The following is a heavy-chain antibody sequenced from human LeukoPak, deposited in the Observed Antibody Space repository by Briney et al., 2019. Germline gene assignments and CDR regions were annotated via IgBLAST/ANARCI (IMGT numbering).Heavy chain of an antibody. J-gene: IGHJ6*02. V-gene: IGHV3-30-3*01. CDR1: GFTSSNYA. Sequence: GGSLRLSCAASGFTSSNYAMHWVRQAPGKGLEWVAFISSDESDKYYADSVKGRFTISRDNSKNTLYLQMNSLRAEDAAVYYCARDISGWYSGGYFRMDVWGQGTTVTVSS. CDR2: ISSDESDK. D-gene: IGHD6-19*01. CDR3: ARDISGWYSGGYFRMDV.